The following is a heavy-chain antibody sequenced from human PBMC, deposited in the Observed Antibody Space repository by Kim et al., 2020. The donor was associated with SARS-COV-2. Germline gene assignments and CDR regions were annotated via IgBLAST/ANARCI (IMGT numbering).Heavy chain of an antibody. CDR1: GGTFSSYA. D-gene: IGHD6-13*01. Sequence: SVKVSCKASGGTFSSYAISWVRQAPGQGLEWMGGIIPIFGTANYAQKFQGRVTITADKSTSTAYMELSSLRSEDTAVYYCASPYGYSSSWTAEYFQHWGQGTLVTVSS. J-gene: IGHJ1*01. V-gene: IGHV1-69*06. CDR2: IIPIFGTA. CDR3: ASPYGYSSSWTAEYFQH.